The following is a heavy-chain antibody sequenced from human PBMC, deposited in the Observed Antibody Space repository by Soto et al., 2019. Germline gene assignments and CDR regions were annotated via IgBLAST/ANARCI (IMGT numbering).Heavy chain of an antibody. CDR1: GGSISSSSHY. J-gene: IGHJ5*02. Sequence: QLQLQESGPGLVKPSETLSLTCIVSGGSISSSSHYWGWIRQPPGKGLEWIGSIHYSGSTYHNPSLKSRITXXVXTXXSQFPLKLSSVTAADTAVYYCARHRMDYYGSGFDPWGQGTLVTVSS. CDR3: ARHRMDYYGSGFDP. CDR2: IHYSGST. V-gene: IGHV4-39*01. D-gene: IGHD3-10*01.